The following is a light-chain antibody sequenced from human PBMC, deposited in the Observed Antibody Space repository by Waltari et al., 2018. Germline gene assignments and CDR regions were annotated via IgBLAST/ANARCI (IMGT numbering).Light chain of an antibody. CDR2: KSS. Sequence: DLQMTQSPSALSASIGDRVTITCRASQSIDIWLAWYQQKPGQPPKNLIYKSSILQSGVPSRFNGSGSGTEFTLTIANLQPDDSAVYYCQQYDYYRTFGQGTKVEV. V-gene: IGKV1-5*03. CDR1: QSIDIW. J-gene: IGKJ1*01. CDR3: QQYDYYRT.